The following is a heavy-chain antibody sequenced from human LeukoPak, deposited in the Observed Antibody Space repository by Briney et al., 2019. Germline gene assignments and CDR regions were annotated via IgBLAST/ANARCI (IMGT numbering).Heavy chain of an antibody. D-gene: IGHD2-15*01. CDR2: VDSTGVYT. CDR3: ASGSAGGRPYYFDY. Sequence: GGSLRLSCAASGFTFSSYAMSWVRQAPGKGLGWIAAVDSTGVYTWYADSVKGRFIISRDNSVNTLYLRMNSLTAADTAMYYCASGSAGGRPYYFDYWGQGSLVTVSS. V-gene: IGHV3-23*01. J-gene: IGHJ4*02. CDR1: GFTFSSYA.